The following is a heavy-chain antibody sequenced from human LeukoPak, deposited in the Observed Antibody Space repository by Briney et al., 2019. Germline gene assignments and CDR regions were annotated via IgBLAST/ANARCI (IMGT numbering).Heavy chain of an antibody. CDR2: IGSAGDP. J-gene: IGHJ4*02. V-gene: IGHV3-13*05. CDR1: GFSFSSYD. CDR3: ARDHVYGGADY. Sequence: GGSLRLSCAASGFSFSSYDMHWVRQATGKGLGRVSPIGSAGDPYYPGSVKGRFTISRDNSKSSLFLQMNSLRTEDTALYYCARDHVYGGADYWGQGTLVTVS. D-gene: IGHD5/OR15-5a*01.